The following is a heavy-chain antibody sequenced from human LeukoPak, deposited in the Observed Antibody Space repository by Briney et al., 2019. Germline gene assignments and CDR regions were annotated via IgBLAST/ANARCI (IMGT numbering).Heavy chain of an antibody. V-gene: IGHV3-21*01. CDR2: ISSSSNYI. J-gene: IGHJ4*02. Sequence: PGGSLRLSCAASGFTFSSYDMNWVRQAPGKGLEWVASISSSSNYIHYADSVKGRFTISRDNAKHSLYLEMNSMRAEDTAVYFCASGTLGAWGWWGQGTLVPVSS. D-gene: IGHD6-19*01. CDR1: GFTFSSYD. CDR3: ASGTLGAWGW.